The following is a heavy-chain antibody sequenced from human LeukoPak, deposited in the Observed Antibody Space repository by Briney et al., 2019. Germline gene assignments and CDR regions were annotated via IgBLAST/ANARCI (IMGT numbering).Heavy chain of an antibody. V-gene: IGHV4-59*03. Sequence: SETLSLTCTVPGGSIRGYYWSWIRQPPGKGLDWIGYIYYGGSTNYNPSLKSRVTISVDTSKNQFSLKLSSVTAADTAVYYCARTEMATISSPTPTFDYWGQGTLVTVSS. J-gene: IGHJ4*02. CDR3: ARTEMATISSPTPTFDY. D-gene: IGHD5-24*01. CDR1: GGSIRGYY. CDR2: IYYGGST.